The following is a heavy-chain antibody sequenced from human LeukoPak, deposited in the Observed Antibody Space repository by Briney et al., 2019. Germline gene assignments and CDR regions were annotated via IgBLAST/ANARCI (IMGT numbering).Heavy chain of an antibody. Sequence: SQTLSLTCAVSGGSISSGGYSWSWLRQPPGKGLEWIGYIYHSGSTYFNPSLNSRVTISVDRSTNQFTLKLSSVTAADTAVYYCARGTGYSSGWEYFLHWGQGTLVTVSS. D-gene: IGHD6-19*01. J-gene: IGHJ1*01. CDR3: ARGTGYSSGWEYFLH. CDR2: IYHSGST. V-gene: IGHV4-30-2*01. CDR1: GGSISSGGYS.